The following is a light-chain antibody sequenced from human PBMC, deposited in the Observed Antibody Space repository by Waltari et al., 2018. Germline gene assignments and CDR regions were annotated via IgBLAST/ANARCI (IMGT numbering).Light chain of an antibody. V-gene: IGKV2-30*01. CDR3: MQGTHWPPWT. Sequence: DVVLTQSPLSLPVTLGQPASTPCRSSQSLLYSDGNTYLNLFQQRPGQPPRRLIYKISNREFGVPDRFSGSGSGTNFTLKINRVEAEDVGLYYCMQGTHWPPWTFGQGTKVEIK. J-gene: IGKJ1*01. CDR1: QSLLYSDGNTY. CDR2: KIS.